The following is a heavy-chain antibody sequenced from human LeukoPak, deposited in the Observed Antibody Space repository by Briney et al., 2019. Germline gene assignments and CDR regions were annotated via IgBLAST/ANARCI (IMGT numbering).Heavy chain of an antibody. CDR2: ISSSGSTI. V-gene: IGHV3-48*03. CDR1: GFTFSSYE. Sequence: GGSLRLSRAASGFTFSSYEMNWVRQAPGKGLEWVSYISSSGSTIYYADSMKGRFTISRDNAKNSLYLQMNSLRAEDTAVYYCAELGITMIGSVWGKGTTVTISS. CDR3: AELGITMIGSV. J-gene: IGHJ6*04. D-gene: IGHD3-10*02.